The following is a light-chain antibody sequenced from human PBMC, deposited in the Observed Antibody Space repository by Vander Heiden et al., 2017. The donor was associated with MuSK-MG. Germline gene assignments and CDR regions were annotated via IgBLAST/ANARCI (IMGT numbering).Light chain of an antibody. V-gene: IGLV1-44*01. CDR1: SWNIGRNT. CDR2: SNT. J-gene: IGLJ2*01. CDR3: ATWDDSLNGVV. Sequence: QSVLTQPPSASGKPGQRVTISCSGSSWNIGRNTVNWYQQLPGTAPKLLIYSNTQRPSGVPDRFSGSKSGTSASLAIRGLQPADEADYYCATWDDSLNGVVFGGGTKLTVL.